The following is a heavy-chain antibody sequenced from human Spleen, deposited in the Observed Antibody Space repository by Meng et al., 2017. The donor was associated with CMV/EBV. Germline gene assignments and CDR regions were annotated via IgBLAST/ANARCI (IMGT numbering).Heavy chain of an antibody. CDR3: ARAPGGGSNYIFDY. Sequence: GSLRLSCAVSGGSVSSDYWWSWVRQPPGKGLEWIGEISHSGSTNYIPSLKSRVTISLDKSNNQFSLKLRSVTAADTAVYYCARAPGGGSNYIFDYWGQGTLVTVSS. CDR2: ISHSGST. CDR1: GGSVSSDYW. D-gene: IGHD4-11*01. J-gene: IGHJ4*02. V-gene: IGHV4-4*02.